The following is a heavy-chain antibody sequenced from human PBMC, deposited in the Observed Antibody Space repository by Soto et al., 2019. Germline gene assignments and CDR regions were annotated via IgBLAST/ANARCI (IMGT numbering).Heavy chain of an antibody. Sequence: GASVKVSCKASGGTFSSYAISWVRQAPGQGLEWMGGIIPIFGTANYAQKFQGRVTITADESTSTAYMELSSLRSEDTAVYYCARVPSSRQRPRPNYYYYGMDVWGQGTTVTVSS. CDR3: ARVPSSRQRPRPNYYYYGMDV. CDR1: GGTFSSYA. D-gene: IGHD6-13*01. V-gene: IGHV1-69*13. CDR2: IIPIFGTA. J-gene: IGHJ6*02.